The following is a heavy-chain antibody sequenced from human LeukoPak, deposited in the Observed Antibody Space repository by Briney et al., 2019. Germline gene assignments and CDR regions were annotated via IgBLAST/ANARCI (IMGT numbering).Heavy chain of an antibody. CDR2: ISDSGDGT. V-gene: IGHV3-23*01. D-gene: IGHD6-6*01. J-gene: IGHJ3*02. CDR1: GFTFRTYA. CDR3: AKYSSSSLLRAFDI. Sequence: GGSLRLSCAASGFTFRTYAMSWVRQAPGKGLEWVSGISDSGDGTYYAESVKGRFTISRDNSKNTLYLQMNSLRAEDTAIYYCAKYSSSSLLRAFDIWGQGTMVTVSS.